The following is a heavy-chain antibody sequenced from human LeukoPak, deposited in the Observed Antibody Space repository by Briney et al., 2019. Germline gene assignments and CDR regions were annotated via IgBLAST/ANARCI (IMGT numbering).Heavy chain of an antibody. Sequence: GGSLRLSCAASGFTFSSYEMNWVRQAPGKGLEWVSSISRSATTIYYADSVKGRFTISRDNAKNSLYLQMNSLRAEDTAVYFCAELGITMIGGVWGKGTTVTISS. CDR1: GFTFSSYE. CDR2: ISRSATTI. J-gene: IGHJ6*04. V-gene: IGHV3-48*03. CDR3: AELGITMIGGV. D-gene: IGHD3-10*02.